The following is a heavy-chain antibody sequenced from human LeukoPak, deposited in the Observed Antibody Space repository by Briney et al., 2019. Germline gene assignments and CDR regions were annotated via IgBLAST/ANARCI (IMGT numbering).Heavy chain of an antibody. D-gene: IGHD6-19*01. Sequence: PGGSLRLSCAASEFTFGSYSMNWVRQAPGKGLEWVSYISSSSVTIYYADSVKGRFTVSRDNAKNSLYLQMNSLRAEDTAVYYCAKEPQQEWLVWNYWGQGTLVTVSS. CDR3: AKEPQQEWLVWNY. J-gene: IGHJ4*02. CDR2: ISSSSVTI. CDR1: EFTFGSYS. V-gene: IGHV3-48*01.